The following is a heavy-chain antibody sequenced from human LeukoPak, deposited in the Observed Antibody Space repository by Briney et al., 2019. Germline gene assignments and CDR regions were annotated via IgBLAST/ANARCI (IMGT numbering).Heavy chain of an antibody. CDR2: IYPADSDI. CDR3: ARQEYCSGGSCYTWFDP. D-gene: IGHD2-15*01. V-gene: IGHV5-51*01. Sequence: GESLKISCKGSGYSINNYWTGWVRQMPGKGLEWMGIIYPADSDIRYSPSFQGQVTISADKSISTPYLQWSSLKASDTAMYYCARQEYCSGGSCYTWFDPWGQGTLVTVSS. J-gene: IGHJ5*02. CDR1: GYSINNYW.